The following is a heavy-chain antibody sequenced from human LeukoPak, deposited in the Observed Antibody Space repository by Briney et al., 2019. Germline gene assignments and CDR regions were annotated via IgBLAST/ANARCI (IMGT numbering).Heavy chain of an antibody. V-gene: IGHV1-69*05. CDR1: GGTFSSYA. D-gene: IGHD1-7*01. J-gene: IGHJ4*02. CDR3: ASAPPLDWNYVGGTFDY. Sequence: SVKVSCKASGGTFSSYAISWVRQAPGQGLEWMGGIIPVFGTANYAQKFQGRVTITTDESTSTAYMELSSLRSEDTAVYYCASAPPLDWNYVGGTFDYWGQGTLVTVSS. CDR2: IIPVFGTA.